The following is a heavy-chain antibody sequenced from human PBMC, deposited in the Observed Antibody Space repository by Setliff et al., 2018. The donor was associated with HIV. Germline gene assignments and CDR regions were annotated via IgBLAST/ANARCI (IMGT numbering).Heavy chain of an antibody. J-gene: IGHJ4*02. Sequence: SETLSLTCAVSGGSFSAYYWGWIRQPPGKGLEWIGEINHSGSTNYNPSLKSRLTTSVDRSKNQFSLRLTSVTAADTAVYFCARASRWGSIPFDYWGQGTLVTVSS. V-gene: IGHV4-34*01. D-gene: IGHD2-21*01. CDR3: ARASRWGSIPFDY. CDR2: INHSGST. CDR1: GGSFSAYY.